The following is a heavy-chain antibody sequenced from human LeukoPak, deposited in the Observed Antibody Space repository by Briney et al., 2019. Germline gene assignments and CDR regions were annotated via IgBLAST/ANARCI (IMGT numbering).Heavy chain of an antibody. CDR2: IYYSGST. CDR1: GGSISSYY. J-gene: IGHJ5*02. Sequence: SETLSLTCTVSGGSISSYYWSWIRQPPGKGLEWIGYIYYSGSTNYNPSLKSRVTISVDTSKNQFSLKLSSVTAADTAVYYCARHSRYGDRNWFDHWAQGTLVTVSS. V-gene: IGHV4-59*08. CDR3: ARHSRYGDRNWFDH. D-gene: IGHD4-17*01.